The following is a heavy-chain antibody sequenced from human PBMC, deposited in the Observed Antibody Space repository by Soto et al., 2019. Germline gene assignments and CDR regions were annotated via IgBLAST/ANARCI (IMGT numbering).Heavy chain of an antibody. J-gene: IGHJ6*02. Sequence: QVQVVQSGDEVKKPGASVKVPCKASGYTFTNYGFSWVRQAPGQGLEWMGWISGYNGTTKYAEKFQGRVTMTTDTSTSTAHMELRSLRSDDTAVYYCAREGQAPYYYYGMDVWGQGTAVTVSS. CDR2: ISGYNGTT. CDR1: GYTFTNYG. CDR3: AREGQAPYYYYGMDV. V-gene: IGHV1-18*01.